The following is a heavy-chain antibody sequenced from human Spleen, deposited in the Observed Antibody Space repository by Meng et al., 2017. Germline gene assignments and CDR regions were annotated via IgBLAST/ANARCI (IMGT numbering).Heavy chain of an antibody. CDR2: INPGRGAT. V-gene: IGHV1-2*06. CDR1: GYTFTGYY. D-gene: IGHD3-10*01. J-gene: IGHJ4*02. CDR3: ATLDYYGSGLYSYDI. Sequence: QLVRSGAWVKKPGASVKVSCTASGYTFTGYYLRWGRQAPGQGLEWMGRINPGRGATDYEQKFRGRVTMTRDTSISTAYMELSGLISDDTAVYYCATLDYYGSGLYSYDIWGQGTLVTVSS.